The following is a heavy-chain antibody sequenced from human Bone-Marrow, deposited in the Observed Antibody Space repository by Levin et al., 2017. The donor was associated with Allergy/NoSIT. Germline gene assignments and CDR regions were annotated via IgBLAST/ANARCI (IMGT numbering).Heavy chain of an antibody. Sequence: SQTLSLTCTVSGDSIRSYYWSWIRQPPGKGLEWIGFIYHSGNTNHNPSLKSRVTISVDTSKNQFSLKLSSVTAADTAVYYCARDLGIAVGSFDYWGQGTLVTVSS. J-gene: IGHJ4*02. D-gene: IGHD6-19*01. CDR3: ARDLGIAVGSFDY. V-gene: IGHV4-59*01. CDR1: GDSIRSYY. CDR2: IYHSGNT.